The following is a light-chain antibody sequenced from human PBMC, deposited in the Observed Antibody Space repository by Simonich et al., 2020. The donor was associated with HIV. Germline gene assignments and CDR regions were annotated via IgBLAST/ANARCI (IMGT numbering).Light chain of an antibody. J-gene: IGLJ3*02. Sequence: QTVVTQEPSFSVSPGGTVTLTCGLSSGTVSTSYYPSWYKQTPGRAPRTLIYNTNTRSSGVPDRFSGSILGNKAALTITGAQADDESDYYCVLYMGSGISVFGGGTKLTVL. V-gene: IGLV8-61*01. CDR1: SGTVSTSYY. CDR2: NTN. CDR3: VLYMGSGISV.